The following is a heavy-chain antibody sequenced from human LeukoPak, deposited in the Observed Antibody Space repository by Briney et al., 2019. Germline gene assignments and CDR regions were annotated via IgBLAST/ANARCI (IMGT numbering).Heavy chain of an antibody. CDR3: AILASGY. J-gene: IGHJ4*02. D-gene: IGHD7-27*01. CDR1: GGSFSGYY. CDR2: INHSGST. Sequence: SETLSLTCAVYGGSFSGYYWSWIRQPPGKGLEWIGEINHSGSTNYNPSLKSRVTISVDTSKNQFSLKLSSVTAADTAVYYCAILASGYWGQGTPVTVSS. V-gene: IGHV4-34*01.